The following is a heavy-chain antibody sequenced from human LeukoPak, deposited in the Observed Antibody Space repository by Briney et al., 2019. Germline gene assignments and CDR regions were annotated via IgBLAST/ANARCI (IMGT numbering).Heavy chain of an antibody. Sequence: GGSLRLSCAASGFTVSSNYMSWVRQAPGKGLEWVSVIYSGGSTYYADSVKGRFTISRDNSKNTLYLQMNSLRAEDTAVYYCASLRGYSGYPYGMDVWGQGTTVTVSS. V-gene: IGHV3-53*01. J-gene: IGHJ6*02. CDR1: GFTVSSNY. D-gene: IGHD5-12*01. CDR3: ASLRGYSGYPYGMDV. CDR2: IYSGGST.